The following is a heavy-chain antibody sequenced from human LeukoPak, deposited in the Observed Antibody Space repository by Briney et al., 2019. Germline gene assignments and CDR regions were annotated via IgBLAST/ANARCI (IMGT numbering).Heavy chain of an antibody. CDR3: ARGLAAAGTPY. V-gene: IGHV3-20*04. CDR1: GFTFDDYA. CDR2: INWNGGST. D-gene: IGHD6-13*01. Sequence: GGSLRLSCAASGFTFDDYAMSWVRQVPGEGLEWVSVINWNGGSTGYADSVRGRITISRDNAKNSLFLQMNSLRAEDTALYYCARGLAAAGTPYWGQGTLVTVSS. J-gene: IGHJ4*02.